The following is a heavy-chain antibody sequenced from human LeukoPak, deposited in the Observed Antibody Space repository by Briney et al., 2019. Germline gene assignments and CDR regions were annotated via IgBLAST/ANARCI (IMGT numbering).Heavy chain of an antibody. Sequence: PSETLSLTCTVSGGSISSYYWSWIRQPPGKGLEWIGYIYYSGSTNYNPSLKSRVTISVDTSKNQFSLKLSSVTAADTAVYYCARSVSRHCTSTSCYLNWFDPWGQGTLATVSS. CDR1: GGSISSYY. D-gene: IGHD2-2*01. CDR3: ARSVSRHCTSTSCYLNWFDP. J-gene: IGHJ5*02. CDR2: IYYSGST. V-gene: IGHV4-59*01.